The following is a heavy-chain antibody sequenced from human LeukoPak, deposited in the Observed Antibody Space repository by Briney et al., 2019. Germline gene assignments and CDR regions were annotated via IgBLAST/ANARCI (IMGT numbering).Heavy chain of an antibody. V-gene: IGHV3-23*01. J-gene: IGHJ4*02. D-gene: IGHD3-3*01. CDR2: ISGSGGST. CDR3: AKDLNFWSGYRFDY. Sequence: PGGSLRLSCSASGFIFSSYAMHWVRQAPGKGLEWVSAISGSGGSTYYADSVRGRFTISRDNSKNTLYLHMNSLRAEDTAVYYCAKDLNFWSGYRFDYWGQGTLVTVSS. CDR1: GFIFSSYA.